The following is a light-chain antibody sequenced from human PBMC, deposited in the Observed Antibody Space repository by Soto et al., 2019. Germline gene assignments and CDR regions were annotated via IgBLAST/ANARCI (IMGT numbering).Light chain of an antibody. J-gene: IGLJ2*01. V-gene: IGLV2-14*01. Sequence: QSALTQPASVSGSPGQSITISCTGTSSDVGGYNYVSWYQQHPGKAPKLMIYDVSNRPSGVSNRFSGSKSGNTASLTISGLQDEDEADYYCRSYTSSSTLVVGGGTKVAVL. CDR2: DVS. CDR1: SSDVGGYNY. CDR3: RSYTSSSTLV.